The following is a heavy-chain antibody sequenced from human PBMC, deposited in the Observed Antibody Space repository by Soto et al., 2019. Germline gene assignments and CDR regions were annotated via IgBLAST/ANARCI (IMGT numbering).Heavy chain of an antibody. V-gene: IGHV4-34*01. CDR3: ASNADGPITMVRGHALNYFDY. CDR1: GGSFSGYY. J-gene: IGHJ4*02. D-gene: IGHD3-10*01. Sequence: SETLSLTCAVYGGSFSGYYWSWIRQPPGKGLEWIGEINHSGSTNYNPSLKSRVTISVDTSKNQFSLKLSSVTAADTAVYYCASNADGPITMVRGHALNYFDYWGQGTLVTVSS. CDR2: INHSGST.